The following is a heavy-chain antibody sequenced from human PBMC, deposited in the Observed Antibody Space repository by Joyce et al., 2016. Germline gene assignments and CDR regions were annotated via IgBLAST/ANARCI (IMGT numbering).Heavy chain of an antibody. J-gene: IGHJ6*03. Sequence: QITLKESGPTLVKPTQTLTLTCNFTGFSLDTRGVSVGWVRQPPGKALEWIALIYWDNDKRYSPSLQSRLTIAKDTSKNQVVLTMTNLDPVDTATYYCAHSRYASGSYPYYSFYYYMDVWGKGTTVTVSS. CDR2: IYWDNDK. CDR3: AHSRYASGSYPYYSFYYYMDV. V-gene: IGHV2-5*02. D-gene: IGHD3-10*01. CDR1: GFSLDTRGVS.